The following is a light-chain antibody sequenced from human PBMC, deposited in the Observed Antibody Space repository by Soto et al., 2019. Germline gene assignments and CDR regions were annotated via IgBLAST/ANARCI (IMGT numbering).Light chain of an antibody. CDR3: QHSYTTPYT. V-gene: IGKV1-39*01. Sequence: DIQMTQSPSSLSVSVGDRVNITCRASQSIRTYLNWYQQEPGKPPKVLIYGASSLQSGIPARFSGRGSGTEFTLTISGLQVEDFGNYYCQHSYTTPYTFGQGTKLEI. CDR2: GAS. CDR1: QSIRTY. J-gene: IGKJ2*01.